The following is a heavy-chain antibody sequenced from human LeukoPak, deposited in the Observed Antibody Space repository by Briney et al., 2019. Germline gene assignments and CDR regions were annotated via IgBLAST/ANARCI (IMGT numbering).Heavy chain of an antibody. D-gene: IGHD3-10*01. CDR3: ARVARGDYYYYYMDV. CDR1: GFTFSNYW. Sequence: GGSLRLSCAASGFTFSNYWMHWVRHAPGKGLVWVSRINSDGSNTSYADSVKGRFTISRDNAKNTLYLQMNSLRAEDTALYYCARVARGDYYYYYMDVWGKGTTVTVSS. V-gene: IGHV3-74*01. CDR2: INSDGSNT. J-gene: IGHJ6*03.